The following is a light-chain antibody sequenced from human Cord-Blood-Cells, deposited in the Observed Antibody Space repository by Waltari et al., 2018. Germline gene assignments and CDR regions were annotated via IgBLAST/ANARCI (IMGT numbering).Light chain of an antibody. V-gene: IGLV2-14*03. CDR3: SSYTSSSTLV. J-gene: IGLJ1*01. CDR2: DVS. CDR1: SREVGGYNY. Sequence: QSALTQPASVSGSPGQSITIPCTGTSREVGGYNYVSWYQQHPGKAPKLMIYDVSNRPSGVSNRFSGSKSGNTASLTISGLQAEDEADYYCSSYTSSSTLVFGTGTKVTVL.